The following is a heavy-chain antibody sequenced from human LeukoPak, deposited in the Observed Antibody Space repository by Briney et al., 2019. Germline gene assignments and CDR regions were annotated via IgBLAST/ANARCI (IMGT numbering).Heavy chain of an antibody. CDR1: GGTFSSYA. V-gene: IGHV1-69*13. CDR3: ARPILNYYDSSGTPYNWFDP. D-gene: IGHD3-22*01. CDR2: IIPIFGTA. Sequence: ASVKVSCKASGGTFSSYAISWVRQAPGQGLEWMGGIIPIFGTANYAQKFQGRVTITADESTSTAYMELSSLRSEDTVVYYCARPILNYYDSSGTPYNWFDPWGQGTLVTVSS. J-gene: IGHJ5*02.